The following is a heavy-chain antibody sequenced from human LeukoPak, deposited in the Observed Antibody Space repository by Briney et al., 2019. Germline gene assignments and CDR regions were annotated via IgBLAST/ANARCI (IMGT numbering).Heavy chain of an antibody. D-gene: IGHD3-3*01. CDR1: GGSISSYY. J-gene: IGHJ3*02. V-gene: IGHV4-4*07. CDR2: IYTSGST. CDR3: ASYDFWSGYSTHAFDI. Sequence: SETLSLTCTVSGGSISSYYWSWIRQPAGKGLEWIGRIYTSGSTNYNPSLKSRVTMSVDTSKNQFSLKLSSVTAADTAVYYCASYDFWSGYSTHAFDIWGQGTMVTVSS.